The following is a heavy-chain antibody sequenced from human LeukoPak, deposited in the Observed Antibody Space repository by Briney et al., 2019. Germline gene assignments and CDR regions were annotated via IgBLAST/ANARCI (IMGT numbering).Heavy chain of an antibody. V-gene: IGHV4-38-2*02. J-gene: IGHJ4*02. CDR2: IYHSGST. D-gene: IGHD3-22*01. CDR1: GYSISSGYY. Sequence: TSETLSLTCTVSGYSISSGYYWGWIRQPPGKGPEWIGSIYHSGSTNYSPSLKSRVTMSVDTSKNQFSLKLGSVTAADTAVYYCARDRYYYDSSARYFDYWGQRTLVTVSS. CDR3: ARDRYYYDSSARYFDY.